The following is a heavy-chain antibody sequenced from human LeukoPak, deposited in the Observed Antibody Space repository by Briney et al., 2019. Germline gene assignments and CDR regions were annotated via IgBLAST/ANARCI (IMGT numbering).Heavy chain of an antibody. V-gene: IGHV3-30*04. CDR1: GFTFSSYP. D-gene: IGHD6-6*01. Sequence: GGSLRLSCVASGFTFSSYPIHWVRQAPGKGLEWVAGISYDGSDKYYADSVKGRFTISRDNAKNSLYLQMNSLRAEDTAVYYCARAPYSSSSGQEDYWGQGTLVTVSS. CDR3: ARAPYSSSSGQEDY. CDR2: ISYDGSDK. J-gene: IGHJ4*02.